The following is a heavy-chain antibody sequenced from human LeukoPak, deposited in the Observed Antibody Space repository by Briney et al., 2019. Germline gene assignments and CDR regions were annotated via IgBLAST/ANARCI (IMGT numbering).Heavy chain of an antibody. Sequence: GGSLRLSCAASGFTVSSNYMSWVRQAPGKGLEWISYINAHRNIYYADSVEGRFTISRDNAKNSAYLQLNSLRVEDTAMYYCARSVEGSFDYWGQGTLVTVSS. D-gene: IGHD6-19*01. V-gene: IGHV3-69-1*01. CDR2: INAHRNI. CDR1: GFTVSSNY. CDR3: ARSVEGSFDY. J-gene: IGHJ4*02.